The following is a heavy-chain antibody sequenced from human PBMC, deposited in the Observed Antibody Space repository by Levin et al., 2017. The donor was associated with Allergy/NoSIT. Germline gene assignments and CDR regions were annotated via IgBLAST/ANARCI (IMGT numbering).Heavy chain of an antibody. CDR2: ISWNSGSI. D-gene: IGHD3-3*01. CDR1: GFTFDDYA. Sequence: GGSLRLSCAASGFTFDDYAMHWVRQAPGKGLEWVSGISWNSGSIGYADSVKGRFTISRDNAKNSLYLQMNSLRAEDTALYYCAKDDGYDPHFWFDPWGQGTLVTVSS. V-gene: IGHV3-9*01. J-gene: IGHJ5*02. CDR3: AKDDGYDPHFWFDP.